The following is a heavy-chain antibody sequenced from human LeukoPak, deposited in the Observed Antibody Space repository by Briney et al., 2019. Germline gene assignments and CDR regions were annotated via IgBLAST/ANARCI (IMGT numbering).Heavy chain of an antibody. CDR3: ARDFSPRGYDILTGLPIKPQDAFDI. CDR2: IIPIFGTA. Sequence: SVKVSCKASGGTFSSYAISWVRQAPGQGLEWMGGIIPIFGTANYAQKFQGRVTITADESTSTAYMELRSLRSDDTAVYYCARDFSPRGYDILTGLPIKPQDAFDIWGQGTMVTVSS. V-gene: IGHV1-69*13. D-gene: IGHD3-9*01. J-gene: IGHJ3*02. CDR1: GGTFSSYA.